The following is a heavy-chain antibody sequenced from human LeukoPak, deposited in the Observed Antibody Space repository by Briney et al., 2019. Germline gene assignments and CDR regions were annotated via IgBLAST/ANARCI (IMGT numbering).Heavy chain of an antibody. CDR3: ASHAPYYDILTGYSPGGSWYFDL. Sequence: SETLSLTCTVSGYSITNGNYWGWSRQPPGKGLEWIGSIYYSGSTYYNPSLKSRVTISVDTSKNQFSLKLSSVTAADTAVYYCASHAPYYDILTGYSPGGSWYFDLWGRGTLVTVSS. D-gene: IGHD3-9*01. J-gene: IGHJ2*01. V-gene: IGHV4-38-2*02. CDR2: IYYSGST. CDR1: GYSITNGNY.